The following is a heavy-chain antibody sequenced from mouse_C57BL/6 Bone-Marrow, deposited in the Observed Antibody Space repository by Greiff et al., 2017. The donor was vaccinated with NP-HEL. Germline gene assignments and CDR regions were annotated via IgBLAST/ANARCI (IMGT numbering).Heavy chain of an antibody. CDR1: GYTFTSYG. CDR2: IYIGNGYT. D-gene: IGHD1-1*01. J-gene: IGHJ1*03. Sequence: EVQLQESGAELVRPGSSVKMSCKTSGYTFTSYGINWVKQRPGQGLEWIGYIYIGNGYTEYNEKFKGKATLTSDTSSSTAYMQLSSLTSEDSAIYFCARWGYYYGSSYWYFDGWGTGTTVTVSS. CDR3: ARWGYYYGSSYWYFDG. V-gene: IGHV1-58*01.